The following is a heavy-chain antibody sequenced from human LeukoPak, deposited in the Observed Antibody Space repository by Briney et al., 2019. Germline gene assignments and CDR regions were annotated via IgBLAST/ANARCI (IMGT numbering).Heavy chain of an antibody. J-gene: IGHJ3*02. V-gene: IGHV3-48*02. CDR3: ARDPGYSSTGVDAFDI. Sequence: GGSLRLSSAVSGFTFSRYGMHWVRQAPGKGLEWVSYISSSGSYIQYAESVKGRFTISRDNAEKSLFLQMNSLRDEDTAVYYCARDPGYSSTGVDAFDIWGRGTMVTVSS. CDR2: ISSSGSYI. CDR1: GFTFSRYG. D-gene: IGHD6-13*01.